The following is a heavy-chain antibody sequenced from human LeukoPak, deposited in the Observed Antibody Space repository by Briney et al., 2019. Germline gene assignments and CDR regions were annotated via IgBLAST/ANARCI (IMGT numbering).Heavy chain of an antibody. V-gene: IGHV4-30-2*01. CDR3: ARASAVAGIQAWWYFDL. CDR2: IYHSGST. Sequence: PSETLSLTCAVSGGSISSGGYSWSWIRQPPGKGLEWIGYIYHSGSTYYNPSLKSRVTISVDTSKNQFSLKLSSVTAADTAVYYCARASAVAGIQAWWYFDLWGRGTLVTVSS. J-gene: IGHJ2*01. D-gene: IGHD6-19*01. CDR1: GGSISSGGYS.